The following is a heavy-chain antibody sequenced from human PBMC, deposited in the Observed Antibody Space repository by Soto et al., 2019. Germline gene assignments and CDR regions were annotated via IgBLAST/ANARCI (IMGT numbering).Heavy chain of an antibody. CDR3: AREVVETSSLLLDP. CDR1: GYPFTNND. D-gene: IGHD6-6*01. J-gene: IGHJ5*02. Sequence: GASVKVSCKASGYPFTNNDINWVRQAPGQALEWIEWLNTITNTTDSAEVFEGKVSLTWDTSISTAYMQLKSLKIDYTDVYYCAREVVETSSLLLDPWGQGTLVTVSS. V-gene: IGHV1-8*01. CDR2: LNTITNTT.